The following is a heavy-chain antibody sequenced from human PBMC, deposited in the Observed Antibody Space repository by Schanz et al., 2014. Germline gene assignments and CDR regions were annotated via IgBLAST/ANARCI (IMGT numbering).Heavy chain of an antibody. V-gene: IGHV3-33*06. D-gene: IGHD3-9*01. J-gene: IGHJ4*02. CDR2: IWNNGVTK. CDR1: GFSLNTYG. Sequence: VQLVESGGGLVQPGTSLILSCSVSGFSLNTYGIHWFRQPAGKGLEWVAVIWNNGVTKYYADSVRGRFTISRDNSRNTLYLQMNSLRAEDTAVYYCAKQIHYDILTVTRNWGQGTLVTVSS. CDR3: AKQIHYDILTVTRN.